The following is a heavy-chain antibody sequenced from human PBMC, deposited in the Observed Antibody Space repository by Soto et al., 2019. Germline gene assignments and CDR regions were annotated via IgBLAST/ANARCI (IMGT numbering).Heavy chain of an antibody. CDR2: IWYDGSGE. J-gene: IGHJ6*04. D-gene: IGHD2-21*02. V-gene: IGHV3-33*01. CDR1: GFTFRSYA. Sequence: QVQLVESGGGVVQPGTSLRLSCAASGFTFRSYAMHWVRQAPGKGLEWVAVIWYDGSGEYYVDSVKGRFTISRDNSKNSLYLQMNSMSAEDTAVYYCARDQAGRLLPYYNYGMDVWGKGTTVTVAS. CDR3: ARDQAGRLLPYYNYGMDV.